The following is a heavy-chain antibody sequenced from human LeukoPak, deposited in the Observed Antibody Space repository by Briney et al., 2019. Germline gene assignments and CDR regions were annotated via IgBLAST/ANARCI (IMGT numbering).Heavy chain of an antibody. CDR2: IYSGGST. Sequence: QPGGSLRLSCAASGFTFSSYAISSVRQAPGKGLGWVSVIYSGGSTYYADSVKGRFTISRDNSKNTLYLQMNSLRAEDTAVYYCARVSSRYEEYYFDYWGQGTLVTVSS. D-gene: IGHD5-12*01. J-gene: IGHJ4*02. CDR3: ARVSSRYEEYYFDY. CDR1: GFTFSSYA. V-gene: IGHV3-53*01.